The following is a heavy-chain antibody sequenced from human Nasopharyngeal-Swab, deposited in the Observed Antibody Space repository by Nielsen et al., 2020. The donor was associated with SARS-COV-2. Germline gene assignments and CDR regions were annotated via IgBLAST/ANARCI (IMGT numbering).Heavy chain of an antibody. Sequence: ASVKVSCKASGYIFSSFGISWVRQAPGQGIEWMGWVSASNENTNYAQKLQGRVTMTTDTSTTTAWLELRSLRSDDTAVYYCARLVHYDFWTSFYTYYFDYWGQGTLVSVSS. J-gene: IGHJ4*02. D-gene: IGHD3-3*01. V-gene: IGHV1-18*01. CDR1: GYIFSSFG. CDR2: VSASNENT. CDR3: ARLVHYDFWTSFYTYYFDY.